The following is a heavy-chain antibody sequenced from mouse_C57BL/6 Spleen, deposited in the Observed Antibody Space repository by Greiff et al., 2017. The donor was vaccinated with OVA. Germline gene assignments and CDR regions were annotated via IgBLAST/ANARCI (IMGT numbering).Heavy chain of an antibody. D-gene: IGHD2-2*01. CDR3: ARGYVYDGAYAMDY. J-gene: IGHJ4*01. Sequence: EVQLQQSGPVLVKPGASVKMSCKASGYTFTDYYMNWVKQSHGKSLEWIGVINPYNGGTSYNQKFKGKATLTVDKSSSTAYMELNSLTSEDSAVYYCARGYVYDGAYAMDYWGQGTSVTVS. CDR1: GYTFTDYY. CDR2: INPYNGGT. V-gene: IGHV1-19*01.